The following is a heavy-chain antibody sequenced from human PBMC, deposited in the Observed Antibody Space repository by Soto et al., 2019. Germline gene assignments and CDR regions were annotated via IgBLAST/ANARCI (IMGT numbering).Heavy chain of an antibody. J-gene: IGHJ6*02. D-gene: IGHD1-1*01. Sequence: QVQLVQSGAELRKPGSSVKVSCKASGGTFSDYTINWVRQAPGQRLEWMGEIIPIFDTANYAEKFQGRVTITADESTSTSFMEVSSLRSEDTAVYYCARNGTLTGYSYGMDVWGQGTMVTVSS. CDR1: GGTFSDYT. CDR2: IIPIFDTA. V-gene: IGHV1-69*01. CDR3: ARNGTLTGYSYGMDV.